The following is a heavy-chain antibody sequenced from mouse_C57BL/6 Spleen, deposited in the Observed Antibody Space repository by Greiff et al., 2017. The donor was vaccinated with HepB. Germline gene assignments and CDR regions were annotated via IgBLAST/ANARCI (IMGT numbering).Heavy chain of an antibody. CDR3: ARSGGTGFDY. J-gene: IGHJ2*01. Sequence: VQLQQSGAELMKPGASVKLSGKATGYPFTGSWMEWVKQRPGQGLDWIGEILPGMVSTNYNEKFKGKATCTADTSSNQAYMQLSSLTTEDSAIYYCARSGGTGFDYWGQGTTLTVSS. CDR1: GYPFTGSW. CDR2: ILPGMVST. D-gene: IGHD4-1*01. V-gene: IGHV1-9*01.